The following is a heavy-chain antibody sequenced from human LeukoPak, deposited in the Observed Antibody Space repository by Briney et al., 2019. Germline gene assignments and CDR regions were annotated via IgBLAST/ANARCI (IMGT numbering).Heavy chain of an antibody. V-gene: IGHV3-23*01. CDR1: GFTFSSYA. Sequence: GGSLRLSCAASGFTFSSYAMSWVRQAPGKGLEWVSAISGIGSSTYYADSVKGRFTISRDNSNNTLYLQMNSLRAEDTAVYYCANEGNTAMANFDYWGQGTLVTVSS. CDR3: ANEGNTAMANFDY. J-gene: IGHJ4*02. D-gene: IGHD5-18*01. CDR2: ISGIGSST.